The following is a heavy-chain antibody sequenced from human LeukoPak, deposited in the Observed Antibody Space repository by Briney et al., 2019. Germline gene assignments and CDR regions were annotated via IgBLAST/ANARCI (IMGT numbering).Heavy chain of an antibody. CDR3: ARVVYSGYDFRGAMDV. CDR2: IHYTGST. CDR1: GGSINSYY. Sequence: SETLSLTCSVSGGSINSYYWSWIRQPPGKGLECIGYIHYTGSTNYNPSLKSRVTISVDTSKNQFSLKLSSVTAADTAVYYCARVVYSGYDFRGAMDVWGKGTTVTVSS. V-gene: IGHV4-59*01. J-gene: IGHJ6*03. D-gene: IGHD5-12*01.